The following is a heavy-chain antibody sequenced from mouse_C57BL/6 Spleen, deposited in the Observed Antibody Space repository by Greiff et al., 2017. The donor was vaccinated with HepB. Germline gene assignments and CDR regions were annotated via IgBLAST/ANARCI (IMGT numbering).Heavy chain of an antibody. V-gene: IGHV2-5*01. J-gene: IGHJ3*01. CDR3: AKNDDGFEWFAY. D-gene: IGHD2-3*01. Sequence: VKLQESGPGLVQPSQSLSITCTVSGFSLTSYGVHWVRQSPGKGLEWLGVIWRGGSTDYNAAFMSRLSITKDNSKSQVFFKMNSLQADDTAIYYCAKNDDGFEWFAYWGQGTLVTVSA. CDR2: IWRGGST. CDR1: GFSLTSYG.